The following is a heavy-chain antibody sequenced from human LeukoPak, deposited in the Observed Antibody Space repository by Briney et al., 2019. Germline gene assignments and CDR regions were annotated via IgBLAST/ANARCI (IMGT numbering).Heavy chain of an antibody. J-gene: IGHJ4*02. V-gene: IGHV3-30*18. CDR2: ISYDGSNK. CDR1: GFTFSSYG. CDR3: AKDFGVDSGYELDY. D-gene: IGHD5-12*01. Sequence: GGSLRLSCAASGFTFSSYGMHWVRQAPGKGREWAAVISYDGSNKYYADSVKGRFTISRDNSKNTLYLQMNSLRAEDTAVYYCAKDFGVDSGYELDYWGQGTLVTVSS.